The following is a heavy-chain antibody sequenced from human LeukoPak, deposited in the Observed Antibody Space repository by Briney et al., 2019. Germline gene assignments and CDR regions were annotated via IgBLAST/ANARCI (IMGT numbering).Heavy chain of an antibody. Sequence: ASVKVSCKASGYTFTSYYMHWVRQAPGQGLEWMGIINPSGGSTSYAQKFQGRVTITADESTSTAYMELSSLRSEDTAVYYCARDGLRLGELSLTEMWYWGQGTLVTVSS. V-gene: IGHV1-46*01. J-gene: IGHJ4*02. CDR3: ARDGLRLGELSLTEMWY. D-gene: IGHD3-16*02. CDR1: GYTFTSYY. CDR2: INPSGGST.